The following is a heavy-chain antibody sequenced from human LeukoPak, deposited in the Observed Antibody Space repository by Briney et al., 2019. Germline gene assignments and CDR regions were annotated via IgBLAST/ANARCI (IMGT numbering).Heavy chain of an antibody. CDR3: ARTRMVRGINHLAAFDY. J-gene: IGHJ4*02. Sequence: ASVKVSCKASGYTFTSYGISWVRQAPGQGLEWMGWISAYNGNTNYAQKLQGRVTMTTDTSTSTAYMELRSLRSDDTAVYYCARTRMVRGINHLAAFDYWGQGTLVTVSS. CDR1: GYTFTSYG. CDR2: ISAYNGNT. V-gene: IGHV1-18*01. D-gene: IGHD3-10*01.